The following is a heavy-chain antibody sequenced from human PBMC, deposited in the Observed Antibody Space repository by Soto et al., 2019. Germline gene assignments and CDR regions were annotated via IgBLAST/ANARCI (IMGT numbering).Heavy chain of an antibody. D-gene: IGHD3-10*01. Sequence: PSETLSLTCTVSGGSISSCGYYWSWIRQHPGKGLEWSGYIYYSGSTYYNPSLKSRVTISVDTSKNQLSLKLSSVTAADTAVYYCARTRVTPGFDYWGQGPLVTVSS. V-gene: IGHV4-31*03. CDR2: IYYSGST. J-gene: IGHJ4*02. CDR1: GGSISSCGYY. CDR3: ARTRVTPGFDY.